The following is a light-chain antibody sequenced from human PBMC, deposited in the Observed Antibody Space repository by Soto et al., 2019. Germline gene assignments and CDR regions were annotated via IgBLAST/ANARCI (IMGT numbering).Light chain of an antibody. Sequence: DIVMTQSPATLSVSPGERATLSCTASQSVGDNVAWYQQKPGQPPRLLIYRASTRATGIPARFSGSGSGRQFTLTISSLQSEDFAVYHCQQHNNWPPWTFGQGTKVE. V-gene: IGKV3-15*01. CDR2: RAS. CDR3: QQHNNWPPWT. J-gene: IGKJ1*01. CDR1: QSVGDN.